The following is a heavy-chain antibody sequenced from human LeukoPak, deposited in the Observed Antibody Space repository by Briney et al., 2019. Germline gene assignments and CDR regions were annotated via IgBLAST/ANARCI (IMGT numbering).Heavy chain of an antibody. J-gene: IGHJ4*02. CDR2: ISSSSSYT. Sequence: GGSLRLSCAASGFTFSDYYMTWIRQAPGKGLERVSYISSSSSYTNYADSVKDRFTISRDNAKNSLYLQMNSLRAEDTAVYYCARCLYSGYDYRTFDYWGQGTLVTVSS. CDR3: ARCLYSGYDYRTFDY. CDR1: GFTFSDYY. D-gene: IGHD5-12*01. V-gene: IGHV3-11*06.